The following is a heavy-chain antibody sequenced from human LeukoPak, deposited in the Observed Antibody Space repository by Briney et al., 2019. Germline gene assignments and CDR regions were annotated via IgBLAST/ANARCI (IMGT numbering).Heavy chain of an antibody. Sequence: PSETLSLTCTVSGGSISSYYWSWIRQPPGKGLEWIGEINHSGSTNYNPSLKSRVTISVDTSKNQFSLKLSSVTAADTAVYFCARGIGTTGTFWGQGTLVTVSS. D-gene: IGHD1-1*01. CDR1: GGSISSYY. J-gene: IGHJ4*02. CDR3: ARGIGTTGTF. CDR2: INHSGST. V-gene: IGHV4-34*01.